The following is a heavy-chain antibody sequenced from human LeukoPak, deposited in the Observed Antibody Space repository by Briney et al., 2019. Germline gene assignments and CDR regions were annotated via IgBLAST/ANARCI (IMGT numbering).Heavy chain of an antibody. CDR1: GFTFNTYW. CDR2: INPEGITS. D-gene: IGHD3/OR15-3a*01. J-gene: IGHJ4*02. Sequence: GAQILSCAASGFTFNTYWMHCVRQAPGKGLVWVSDINPEGITSNYAGSVRGRFTISRDNAQNTLYLQMDGLRAEDTGIYYCVFFYTGLKIPYWGQGALVTGS. CDR3: VFFYTGLKIPY. V-gene: IGHV3-74*01.